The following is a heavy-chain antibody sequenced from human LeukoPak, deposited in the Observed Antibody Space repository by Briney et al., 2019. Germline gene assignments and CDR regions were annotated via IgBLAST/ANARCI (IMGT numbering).Heavy chain of an antibody. CDR2: IRYDGSNK. J-gene: IGHJ5*02. D-gene: IGHD3-10*01. Sequence: GGSLRLSCAASGFTFRSYGMHWVRQAPGKGLEWVAFIRYDGSNKYYAASVKGRFPISRDNSKNTLYLQMNSLKTEDTAVDYCAKDLLCPRFGSESWGQGTLVTVSS. V-gene: IGHV3-30*02. CDR3: AKDLLCPRFGSES. CDR1: GFTFRSYG.